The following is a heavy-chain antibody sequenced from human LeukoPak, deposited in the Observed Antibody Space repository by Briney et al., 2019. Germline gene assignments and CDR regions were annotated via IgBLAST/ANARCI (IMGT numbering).Heavy chain of an antibody. J-gene: IGHJ4*02. CDR3: AKGIGPGISATDY. V-gene: IGHV3-23*01. CDR1: GFTFSSYS. Sequence: GGSLRLSCAASGFTFSSYSMNWVRQAPGKGLEWVSAISGSGGSTYYADSVKGRFTISRDNSKNTLYLQMNSLRAEDTAVYYCAKGIGPGISATDYWGQGTLVTVSS. CDR2: ISGSGGST. D-gene: IGHD3-10*01.